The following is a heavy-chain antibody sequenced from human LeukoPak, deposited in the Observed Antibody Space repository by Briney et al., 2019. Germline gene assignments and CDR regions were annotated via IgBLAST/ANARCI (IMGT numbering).Heavy chain of an antibody. CDR3: ARAAMVQGVHMGGY. J-gene: IGHJ4*02. Sequence: ASVKVSCKASGYTFTGYYMHWVRQAPGQGLEWMGWINPNSGGTNYAQKFQGRVTMTRDTSISTAYMELSRLRSDDTAVYYCARAAMVQGVHMGGYWGQGTLVTVSS. V-gene: IGHV1-2*02. D-gene: IGHD3-10*01. CDR2: INPNSGGT. CDR1: GYTFTGYY.